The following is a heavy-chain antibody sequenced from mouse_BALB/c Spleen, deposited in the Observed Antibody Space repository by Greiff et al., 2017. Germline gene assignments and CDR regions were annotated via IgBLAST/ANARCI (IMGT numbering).Heavy chain of an antibody. CDR2: IYPGSGNT. J-gene: IGHJ2*01. V-gene: IGHV1-77*01. D-gene: IGHD2-2*01. Sequence: QVQLQQSGAELARPGASVKLSCKASGYTFTDYYINWVKQRTGQGLEWIGEIYPGSGNTYYNEKFKGKATLTADKSSSTAYMQLSSLTSEDSAVYFCARDGYHGSFDYWGQGTTLTVAS. CDR3: ARDGYHGSFDY. CDR1: GYTFTDYY.